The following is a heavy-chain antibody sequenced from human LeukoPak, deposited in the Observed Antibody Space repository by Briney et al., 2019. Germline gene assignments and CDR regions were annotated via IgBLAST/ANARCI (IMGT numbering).Heavy chain of an antibody. D-gene: IGHD3-22*01. CDR3: AREQGILYYDSSGYSMGYCYMDV. CDR2: IYTSGST. CDR1: GGSISSYY. V-gene: IGHV4-4*07. Sequence: SETLSLTCTVSGGSISSYYWSWIRQPAGKGLEWIGRIYTSGSTNYNPSLKSRVTMSVDTSKNQFSLKLSSVTAADTAVYYCAREQGILYYDSSGYSMGYCYMDVWGKGTTVTISS. J-gene: IGHJ6*03.